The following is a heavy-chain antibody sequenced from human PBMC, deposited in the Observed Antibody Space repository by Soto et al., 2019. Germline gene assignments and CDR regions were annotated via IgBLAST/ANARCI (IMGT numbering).Heavy chain of an antibody. CDR1: GFTFSSYG. J-gene: IGHJ6*02. CDR2: ISYDGSNK. CDR3: AKYQNYGSGSYFFSPSDYYYGMDV. V-gene: IGHV3-30*18. D-gene: IGHD3-10*01. Sequence: LRLSCAASGFTFSSYGMHWVRQAPGKGLEWVAVISYDGSNKYYADSVKGRFTISRDNSKNTLYLQMNSLRAEDTAVYYCAKYQNYGSGSYFFSPSDYYYGMDVWGQGTTVTVSS.